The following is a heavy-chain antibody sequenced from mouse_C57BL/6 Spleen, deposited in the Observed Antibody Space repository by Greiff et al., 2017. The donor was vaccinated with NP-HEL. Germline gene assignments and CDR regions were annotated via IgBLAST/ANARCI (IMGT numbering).Heavy chain of an antibody. CDR2: IYPGDGDT. D-gene: IGHD1-1*01. V-gene: IGHV1-82*01. CDR1: GYAFSSSW. Sequence: QVQLQQSGPELVKPGASVKISCKASGYAFSSSWMNWVKQRPGKGLEWIGRIYPGDGDTNYNGKFKGKATLTADKSSSTAYMQLSSLTSEDSAVYFCAIGLRERDYAMDYWGQGTSVTVSS. CDR3: AIGLRERDYAMDY. J-gene: IGHJ4*01.